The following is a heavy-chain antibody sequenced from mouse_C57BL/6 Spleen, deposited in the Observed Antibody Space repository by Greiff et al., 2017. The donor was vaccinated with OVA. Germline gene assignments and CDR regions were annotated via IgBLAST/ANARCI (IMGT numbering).Heavy chain of an antibody. CDR2: IDPSDSYT. Sequence: QVQLKQPGAELVKPGASVKLSCKASGYTFTSYWMQWVKQRPGQGLEWIGEIDPSDSYTNYNQKFKGKATLTVDTSSSTAYMQLSSLTSEDSAVYYCARGEDYYGSSYDYFDYWGQGTTLTVSS. V-gene: IGHV1-50*01. CDR1: GYTFTSYW. CDR3: ARGEDYYGSSYDYFDY. D-gene: IGHD1-1*01. J-gene: IGHJ2*01.